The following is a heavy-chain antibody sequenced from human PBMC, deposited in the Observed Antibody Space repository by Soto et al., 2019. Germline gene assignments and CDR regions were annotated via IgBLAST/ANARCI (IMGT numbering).Heavy chain of an antibody. CDR3: ARALGVGVAGWSGPQGF. Sequence: QVQLVESGGGVVQPGGSRRLSCAASGFTFNNFAIHWVRQAPGKGLQWLAAIADDGRNKYYADSVKGRFTLSRDNSRGTLFLQMDSLASDDAGVYYCARALGVGVAGWSGPQGFWCQGTHVIVTS. CDR1: GFTFNNFA. J-gene: IGHJ4*02. CDR2: IADDGRNK. V-gene: IGHV3-30-3*01. D-gene: IGHD6-19*01.